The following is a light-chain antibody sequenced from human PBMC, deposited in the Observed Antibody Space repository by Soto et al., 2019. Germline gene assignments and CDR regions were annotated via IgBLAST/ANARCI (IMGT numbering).Light chain of an antibody. Sequence: EIVLTQSPGTLSLSPGEGATLSCRASQSVRSTYLAWYQQKPGQAPRLLIHGASSRATGIPDRFSGSGSGTDFTLTISRLEPEDFAVYYCQQYGSSLSITFGQGTRLEIK. V-gene: IGKV3-20*01. CDR3: QQYGSSLSIT. CDR1: QSVRSTY. J-gene: IGKJ5*01. CDR2: GAS.